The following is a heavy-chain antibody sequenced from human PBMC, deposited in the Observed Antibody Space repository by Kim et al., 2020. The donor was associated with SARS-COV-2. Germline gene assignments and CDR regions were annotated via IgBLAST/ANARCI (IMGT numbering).Heavy chain of an antibody. Sequence: GGSLRLSCAASGFTFSDYYMSWIRQAPGKGLEWVSYISSSGRTIYYADSVKGRFTISRDNAKNSLYLQMNSLRAEDTAVYYCASLLTTVIDYYYYGMDVWGQGATVTVSS. V-gene: IGHV3-11*01. D-gene: IGHD4-17*01. CDR1: GFTFSDYY. CDR3: ASLLTTVIDYYYYGMDV. J-gene: IGHJ6*02. CDR2: ISSSGRTI.